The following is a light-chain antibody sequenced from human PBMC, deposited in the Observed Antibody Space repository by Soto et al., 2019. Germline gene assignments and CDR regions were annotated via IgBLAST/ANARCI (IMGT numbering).Light chain of an antibody. J-gene: IGLJ1*01. Sequence: QSVLTQPASVSGSPGQSITISCTGTSSDIGNYNLVSWFQQHPGKAPKLFIYEVNRRPSGVSDRLSGSKSANTASLTISGLQAEDEADYYCCSNAAGSTYVFGSGTKVTVL. CDR1: SSDIGNYNL. V-gene: IGLV2-23*02. CDR2: EVN. CDR3: CSNAAGSTYV.